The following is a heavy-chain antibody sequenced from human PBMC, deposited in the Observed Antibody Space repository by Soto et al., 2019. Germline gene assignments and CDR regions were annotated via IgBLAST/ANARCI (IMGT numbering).Heavy chain of an antibody. CDR3: ASRVRGYSYGYAGGHYYGTDV. D-gene: IGHD5-18*01. Sequence: PSETLSLTCAVYGGSFSGYYWSWIRQPPGKGLEWIGEINHSGSTNYNPSLKSRVTISVDTSKNQFSLKLSSVTAADTAVYYCASRVRGYSYGYAGGHYYGTDVWGQGTTVTVSS. CDR1: GGSFSGYY. V-gene: IGHV4-34*01. CDR2: INHSGST. J-gene: IGHJ6*02.